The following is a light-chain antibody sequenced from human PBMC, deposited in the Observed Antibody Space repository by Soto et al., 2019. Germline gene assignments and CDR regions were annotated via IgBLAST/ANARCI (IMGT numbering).Light chain of an antibody. Sequence: EIVLTQSPGTLSLSPGERATLSCRASQSVTINYLAWYQQKPGQAPRLLVYGASTRATGIPDRFSGCGSGTDFTLTINRLEPEDFAVYYCQQYGSSPFTFGPGTKVDIK. V-gene: IGKV3-20*01. J-gene: IGKJ3*01. CDR1: QSVTINY. CDR2: GAS. CDR3: QQYGSSPFT.